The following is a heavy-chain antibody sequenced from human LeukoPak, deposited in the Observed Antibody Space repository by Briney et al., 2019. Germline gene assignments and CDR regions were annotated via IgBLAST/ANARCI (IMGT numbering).Heavy chain of an antibody. Sequence: RASVTVSCKASGYTFTGYYMHWVRQAPGQGLEWMGWINPNSGGTNYAQKFQGRVTMTRDTSISTAYMELSRLRSDDTAVYYCARELVDHYYGMDVWGQGTTVTVSS. J-gene: IGHJ6*02. CDR1: GYTFTGYY. V-gene: IGHV1-2*02. D-gene: IGHD2-15*01. CDR3: ARELVDHYYGMDV. CDR2: INPNSGGT.